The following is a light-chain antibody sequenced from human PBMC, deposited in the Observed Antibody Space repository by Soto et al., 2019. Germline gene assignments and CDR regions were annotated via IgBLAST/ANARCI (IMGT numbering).Light chain of an antibody. CDR1: QSVSRN. Sequence: EIVMTQSPATLPVSPGARAHLSXXAGQSVSRNLAWYQKKPGQAPRXXXYGASTRATGIPARFSGSGSGTDGTLTISSLQQEDCAVYYCQQRSNWTITFGQGTRLEIK. J-gene: IGKJ5*01. V-gene: IGKV3-15*01. CDR2: GAS. CDR3: QQRSNWTIT.